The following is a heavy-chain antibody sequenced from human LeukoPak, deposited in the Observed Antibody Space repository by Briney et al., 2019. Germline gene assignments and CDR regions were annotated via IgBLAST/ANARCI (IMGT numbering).Heavy chain of an antibody. CDR3: ARHDEGAFDI. V-gene: IGHV4-34*01. D-gene: IGHD3-3*01. J-gene: IGHJ3*02. CDR2: INHSGST. CDR1: GGSFSGYY. Sequence: SETLSLTCAVYGGSFSGYYWSWIRQPPGKGLEWIGEINHSGSTNYNPSLKSRVTISVDTSKNQFSLKLSSVTAADTAVYHCARHDEGAFDIWGQGTMVTVSS.